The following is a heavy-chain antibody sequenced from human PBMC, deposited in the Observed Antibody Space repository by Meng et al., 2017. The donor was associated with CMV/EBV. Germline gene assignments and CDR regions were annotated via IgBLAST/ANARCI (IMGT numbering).Heavy chain of an antibody. J-gene: IGHJ4*02. V-gene: IGHV4-34*01. CDR3: ARGGIAAAGPFDY. CDR1: GGSFSGYY. D-gene: IGHD6-13*01. Sequence: QVQQQQWGARLLKPSETLSLSCAVYGGSFSGYYWSWIRQPPGKGLEWIGEINHSGSTNYNPSLKSRVTISVDTSKNQFSLKLSSVTAADTAVYYCARGGIAAAGPFDYWGQGTLVTVSS. CDR2: INHSGST.